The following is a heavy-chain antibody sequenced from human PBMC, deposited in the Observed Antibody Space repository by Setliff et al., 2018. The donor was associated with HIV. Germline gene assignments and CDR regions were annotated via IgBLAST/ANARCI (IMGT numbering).Heavy chain of an antibody. Sequence: SDTLSLTCSVSGGSIGGYSWGWIRQSPGKGLEWIGYIYPSTSANYDPSLKSRVRILLDTSKNQFSLRLTSVTAADTAVYFCARRPMVRGFGRYYFDYWGQGTLVTVSS. CDR3: ARRPMVRGFGRYYFDY. V-gene: IGHV4-4*09. CDR2: IYPSTSA. J-gene: IGHJ4*02. D-gene: IGHD3-10*01. CDR1: GGSIGGYS.